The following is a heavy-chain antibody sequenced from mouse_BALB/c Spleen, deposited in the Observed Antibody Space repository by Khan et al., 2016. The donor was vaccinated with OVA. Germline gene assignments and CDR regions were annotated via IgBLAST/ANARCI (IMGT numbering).Heavy chain of an antibody. CDR3: ARMDYYDYDPLPY. CDR1: GYSITSEYA. Sequence: EVKLLESGPGLVKPSQSLSLTCTVTGYSITSEYAWNWIRQFPGNKLEWMGYINYSGNTRFNPSLKSRTSITRDTSKNQFFLQLNSVTTEDTATYYWARMDYYDYDPLPYGGQGTLVTVSA. CDR2: INYSGNT. D-gene: IGHD2-4*01. J-gene: IGHJ3*01. V-gene: IGHV3-2*02.